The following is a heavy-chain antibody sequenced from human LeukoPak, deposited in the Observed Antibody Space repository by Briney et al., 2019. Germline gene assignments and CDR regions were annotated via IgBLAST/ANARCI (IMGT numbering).Heavy chain of an antibody. V-gene: IGHV1-46*01. Sequence: ASVKVSCKASGYTFTSYYMHWVRQAPGQGLEWMGIINPSGGSTSYAQKFQGRVTMTRDMSTSTVYMELSSLRSEDTAVYYCAREYYHDSSGYYRAFDIWGQGTMVTVSS. J-gene: IGHJ3*02. CDR2: INPSGGST. D-gene: IGHD3-22*01. CDR3: AREYYHDSSGYYRAFDI. CDR1: GYTFTSYY.